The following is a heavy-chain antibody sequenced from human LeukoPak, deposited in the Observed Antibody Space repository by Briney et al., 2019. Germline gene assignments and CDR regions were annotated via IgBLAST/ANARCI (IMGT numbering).Heavy chain of an antibody. CDR3: ARAVRYCSSTSCYYYYYYMDV. Sequence: SETLFLTCTVSGGSISSYYWSWIRQPPGKGLEWIGEINHSGSTNYNPSLKSRVTISVDTSKNQFSLKLSSVTAADTAVYYCARAVRYCSSTSCYYYYYYMDVWGKGTTVTVSS. D-gene: IGHD2-2*01. CDR1: GGSISSYY. J-gene: IGHJ6*03. V-gene: IGHV4-34*01. CDR2: INHSGST.